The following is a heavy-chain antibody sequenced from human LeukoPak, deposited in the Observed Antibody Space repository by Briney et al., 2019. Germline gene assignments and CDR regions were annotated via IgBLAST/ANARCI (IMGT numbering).Heavy chain of an antibody. Sequence: SETLSLTCTVSRGSISYYYWSWIRQPPGKGLEWIGYIYTGGNTKYNPSLKSRVTISVDTSKNQFSLKLSSVTAADTAVYYCARHYDRDLVFDYWGQGTLVTVSS. CDR2: IYTGGNT. CDR1: RGSISYYY. D-gene: IGHD1-14*01. CDR3: ARHYDRDLVFDY. J-gene: IGHJ4*02. V-gene: IGHV4-4*09.